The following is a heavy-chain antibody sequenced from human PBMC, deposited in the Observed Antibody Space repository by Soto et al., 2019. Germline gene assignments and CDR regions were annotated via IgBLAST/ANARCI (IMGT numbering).Heavy chain of an antibody. Sequence: QVQLVQSGAEVKKPGSSVKVSCKASGGTFSSYAISWVRQAPGQGLEWMGGIIPIFGTASYAQNFQGRVTXXAXEXRRTAYMELRSLRSEDTAVYYCASGPDDSSGYYLLYWGQGTLVTVSS. CDR3: ASGPDDSSGYYLLY. CDR2: IIPIFGTA. J-gene: IGHJ4*02. V-gene: IGHV1-69*12. D-gene: IGHD3-22*01. CDR1: GGTFSSYA.